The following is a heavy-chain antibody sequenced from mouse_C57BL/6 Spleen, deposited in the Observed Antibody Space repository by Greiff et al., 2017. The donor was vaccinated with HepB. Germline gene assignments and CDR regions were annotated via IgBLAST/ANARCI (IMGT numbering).Heavy chain of an antibody. V-gene: IGHV1-54*01. CDR3: ARGGYDYDEAY. CDR2: INPGSGGT. CDR1: GYAFTNYL. Sequence: VQLVESGAELVRPGTSVKVSCKASGYAFTNYLIEWVKQRPGQGLEWIGVINPGSGGTNYNEKFKGKATLTADKSSSTAYMQLSSLTSEDSAVYFCARGGYDYDEAYWGQGTLVTVSA. J-gene: IGHJ3*01. D-gene: IGHD2-4*01.